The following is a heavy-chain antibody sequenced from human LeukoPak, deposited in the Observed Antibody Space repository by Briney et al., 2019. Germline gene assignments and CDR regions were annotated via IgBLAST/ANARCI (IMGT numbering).Heavy chain of an antibody. J-gene: IGHJ4*02. CDR1: GFTVSSNY. CDR3: AKGGYSYGYFDY. Sequence: GSLRLSCAASGFTVSSNYMSWVRQAPGKGLEWVSGISGSGGNTYYADSLKGRFTISRDNSKNTLYLQMNSLRAEDSAVYYCAKGGYSYGYFDYWGQGILVTVSS. V-gene: IGHV3-23*01. D-gene: IGHD5-18*01. CDR2: ISGSGGNT.